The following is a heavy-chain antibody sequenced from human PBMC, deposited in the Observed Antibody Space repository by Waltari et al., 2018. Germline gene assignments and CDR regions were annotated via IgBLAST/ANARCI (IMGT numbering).Heavy chain of an antibody. CDR2: IHYSGNT. V-gene: IGHV4-39*07. J-gene: IGHJ4*02. Sequence: QLQLQESGPRLVRPSETLSLTCTVSGGSISSTTYYWAWIRQTPGKGLEWMGYIHYSGNTSYNTSLRGRVTISVDTSKNQFSLNRRSVTAADTAVYYCARRVVTTGGVDYWGQGTLVTVSS. CDR1: GGSISSTTYY. CDR3: ARRVVTTGGVDY. D-gene: IGHD2-21*02.